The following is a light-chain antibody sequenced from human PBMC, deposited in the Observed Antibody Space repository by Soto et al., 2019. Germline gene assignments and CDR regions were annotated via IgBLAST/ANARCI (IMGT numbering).Light chain of an antibody. J-gene: IGKJ1*01. Sequence: DIQMTQSPSTLSASVGDRVPITCRASHSISSWLAWYQQKPGKAPNLLIYDASTLESGVPSRFSGSGSGTEFTLTISSLQPDDFATYYCQQYNSYWTFGQGTKVDI. CDR2: DAS. V-gene: IGKV1-5*01. CDR1: HSISSW. CDR3: QQYNSYWT.